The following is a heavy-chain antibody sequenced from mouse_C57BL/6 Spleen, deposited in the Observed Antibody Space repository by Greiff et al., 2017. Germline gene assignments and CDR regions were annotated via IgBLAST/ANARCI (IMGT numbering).Heavy chain of an antibody. CDR3: ARHSYDGYLFDY. J-gene: IGHJ2*01. CDR2: ISSGGSYT. CDR1: GFTFSSYG. V-gene: IGHV5-6*01. D-gene: IGHD2-3*01. Sequence: DVHLVESGGDLVKPGGSLKLSCAASGFTFSSYGMSWVRQTPDKRLEWVATISSGGSYTYYPDSVKGRFTISRDKAKNTLYLQMSSLKSEDTAMYNCARHSYDGYLFDYWGQGTTLTVSS.